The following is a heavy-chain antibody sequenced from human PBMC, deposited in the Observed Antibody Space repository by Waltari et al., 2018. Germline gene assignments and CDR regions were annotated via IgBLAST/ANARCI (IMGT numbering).Heavy chain of an antibody. CDR3: ARVRPLGSGRNWFDP. D-gene: IGHD2-15*01. Sequence: QVQLVQSGAEVKKPGASVKVSCKVSGYTLTELSMHWVRQAPGKGLEWMGRINTNRVGTNYAQKLQGRVTRTRDTSISKAYMELSRLRSDETAVYYCARVRPLGSGRNWFDPWGQGTLVTVSS. CDR1: GYTLTELS. CDR2: INTNRVGT. J-gene: IGHJ5*02. V-gene: IGHV1-2*06.